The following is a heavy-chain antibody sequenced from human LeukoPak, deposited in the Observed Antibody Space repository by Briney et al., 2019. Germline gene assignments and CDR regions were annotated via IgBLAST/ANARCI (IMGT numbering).Heavy chain of an antibody. V-gene: IGHV3-21*01. CDR2: ISSRSSYI. D-gene: IGHD2-2*01. CDR3: ATVVPAAMPELYSNDY. CDR1: GFNFSTYS. J-gene: IGHJ4*02. Sequence: TGGSLRLSCAASGFNFSTYSMNWVRQAPGKGLEWLSSISSRSSYIYSADSVKGRFTISRDNAKNSLYLQMNSLRAEDTAVYYCATVVPAAMPELYSNDYWGQGTLVTVSS.